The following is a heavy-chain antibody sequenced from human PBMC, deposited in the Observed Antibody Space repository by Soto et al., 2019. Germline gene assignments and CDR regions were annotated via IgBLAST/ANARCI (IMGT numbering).Heavy chain of an antibody. J-gene: IGHJ6*02. CDR1: GGTFGAYG. V-gene: IGHV1-69*01. CDR2: IVPFFGTP. D-gene: IGHD5-18*01. Sequence: PVKVSCKGSGGTFGAYGISWGRQAHGQGLEWMGGIVPFFGTPGYAENLQGRVTITADESTSTAYMELSSLRSGDTAVYYCARANQAAMNTHYSDGMDVWGQGTTGTLSS. CDR3: ARANQAAMNTHYSDGMDV.